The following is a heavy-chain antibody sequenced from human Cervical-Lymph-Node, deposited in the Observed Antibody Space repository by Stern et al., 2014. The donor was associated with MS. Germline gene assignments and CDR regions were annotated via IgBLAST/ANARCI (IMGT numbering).Heavy chain of an antibody. D-gene: IGHD6-19*01. CDR3: AKGGQWLAVDY. Sequence: EVQLVESGGGLVQPGGTLRLSCAVSGLPFSNHAMTWVRQAPGEGMEWVSDISGSGDRTYYADSVKGRFTISRDNSKNTLYLQMNNLGVEDTAVYYCAKGGQWLAVDYWGQGTLVTVSS. CDR1: GLPFSNHA. J-gene: IGHJ4*02. CDR2: ISGSGDRT. V-gene: IGHV3-23*04.